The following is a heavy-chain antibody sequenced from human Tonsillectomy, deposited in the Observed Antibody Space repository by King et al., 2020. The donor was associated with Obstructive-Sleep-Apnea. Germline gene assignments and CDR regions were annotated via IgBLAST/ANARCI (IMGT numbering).Heavy chain of an antibody. CDR2: MYYGGNT. V-gene: IGHV4-39*01. CDR1: GGSITSSSYY. J-gene: IGHJ4*02. D-gene: IGHD5-18*01. CDR3: ARSTAMVRGYFDS. Sequence: VQLQESGPGLVKPSETLSLTCTVSGGSITSSSYYWGWIRQPPGKGLEWIGSMYYGGNTYYKPSLKSRVSVSVDTSKNQFSLKLNSVTAADTAVYYCARSTAMVRGYFDSWGQGTLVIVSS.